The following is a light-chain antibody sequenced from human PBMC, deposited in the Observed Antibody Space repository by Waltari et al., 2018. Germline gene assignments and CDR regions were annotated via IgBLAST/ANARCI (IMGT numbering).Light chain of an antibody. V-gene: IGLV1-40*01. J-gene: IGLJ3*02. CDR1: PSNIGAAYD. Sequence: QSVLTQPPSVSGVPGQRVTMSCTGSPSNIGAAYDVQWYQQVPGTPPRLPIYGNFNRPSGVPDRFSASKSGASASLAITGLQAEDEADYYCQSYDSSLGLVFGGGTKLTVL. CDR2: GNF. CDR3: QSYDSSLGLV.